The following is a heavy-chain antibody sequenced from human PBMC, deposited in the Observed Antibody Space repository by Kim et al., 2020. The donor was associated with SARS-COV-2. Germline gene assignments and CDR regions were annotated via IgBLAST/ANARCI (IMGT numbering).Heavy chain of an antibody. D-gene: IGHD5-18*01. CDR3: GGGRGYRCFPV. CDR2: ISYNGDT. V-gene: IGHV4-61*01. J-gene: IGHJ6*02. CDR1: GDSVRGGTYF. Sequence: SETLSLTCTVSGDSVRGGTYFWSWIRQPPGKGLEWIGAISYNGDTDLNPSLKSRVIISPGSSGNQFSLSLSYVTAAAAGVYYGGGGRGYRCFPVWG.